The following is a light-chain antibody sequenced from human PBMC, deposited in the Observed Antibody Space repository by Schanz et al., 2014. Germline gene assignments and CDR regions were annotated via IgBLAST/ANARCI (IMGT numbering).Light chain of an antibody. CDR1: QGVSISD. V-gene: IGKV3-20*01. CDR3: QHYDNSALT. J-gene: IGKJ4*01. CDR2: GAS. Sequence: EVELTQFPGTLSLSPGERATLSCRASQGVSISDLAWHQQKRGQAPRLLIYGASSRAAGIPDRFSGSGSGTDFTLTISRLEPEDFAVYYCQHYDNSALTFGGGTKVEIK.